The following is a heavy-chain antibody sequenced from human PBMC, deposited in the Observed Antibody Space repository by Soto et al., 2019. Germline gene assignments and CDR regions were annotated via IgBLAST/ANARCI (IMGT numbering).Heavy chain of an antibody. D-gene: IGHD5-18*01. CDR1: GFSLSTSGVG. CDR2: IYWDDDK. V-gene: IGHV2-5*02. Sequence: QITLKESGPTLVKPTQTLTLTCTFSGFSLSTSGVGVGWIRQPPGKALEWLALIYWDDDKRYSPSLKSRLTITKDTSNNQVVLTMTNMDPVDTATYYCAHIPPTLQLWSPGRNSWFDPRGQGTLVTVSS. CDR3: AHIPPTLQLWSPGRNSWFDP. J-gene: IGHJ5*02.